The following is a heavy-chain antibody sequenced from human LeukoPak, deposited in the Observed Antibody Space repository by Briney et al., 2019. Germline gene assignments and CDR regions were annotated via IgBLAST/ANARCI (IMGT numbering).Heavy chain of an antibody. J-gene: IGHJ3*02. CDR2: ISGSGGST. V-gene: IGHV3-23*01. D-gene: IGHD4-17*01. CDR1: GFTFNNFA. CDR3: AKGVYGDYVDAFDI. Sequence: GSLRLSCAASGFTFNNFAMSWVRQAPGKGLEWVSAISGSGGSTYYADSVKGRLTISRDNSKNTLYLQMNSLRAEDTAVYYCAKGVYGDYVDAFDIWGQGTMVTVSS.